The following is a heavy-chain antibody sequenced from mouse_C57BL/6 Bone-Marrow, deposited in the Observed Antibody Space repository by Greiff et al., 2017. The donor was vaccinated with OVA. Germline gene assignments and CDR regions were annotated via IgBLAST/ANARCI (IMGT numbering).Heavy chain of an antibody. CDR1: GYTFTSYW. D-gene: IGHD2-4*01. CDR3: ARGDDYDGGGDY. J-gene: IGHJ2*01. V-gene: IGHV1-55*01. Sequence: VQLQQPGAELVKPGASVKMSCKASGYTFTSYWITWVKQRPGQGLEWIGDIYPGSGSTNYNEKFKSKATLTVDTSSSTAYMQLSSLTSEESAVYYGARGDDYDGGGDYWGQGTTLTVSS. CDR2: IYPGSGST.